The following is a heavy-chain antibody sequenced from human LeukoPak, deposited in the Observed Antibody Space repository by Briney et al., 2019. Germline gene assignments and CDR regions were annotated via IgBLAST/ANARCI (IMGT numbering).Heavy chain of an antibody. CDR3: ATEDAFDI. CDR1: GGSISSSSYY. V-gene: IGHV4-39*02. J-gene: IGHJ3*02. CDR2: IYYSRSA. Sequence: PSETLSLTCTVSGGSISSSSYYWGWIRQPPGTGLEWIGSIYYSRSAYYNPSLKSRVTISVDTSKNQFSLKLSSVTAADTAVYYCATEDAFDIWGQGTMVTVSS.